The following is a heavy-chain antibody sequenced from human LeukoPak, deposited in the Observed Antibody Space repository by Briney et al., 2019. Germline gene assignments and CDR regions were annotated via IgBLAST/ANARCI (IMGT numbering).Heavy chain of an antibody. Sequence: PSETLSLTCGVSGGSISSCFWTWIRQSHATGLEWIGEINESGETDYNPSLKSRAKISIDTSRGQFYLTLRSVTAADAAMYYCARVLGIAVVAGATEDNYFDPWGQGILVTVSS. CDR3: ARVLGIAVVAGATEDNYFDP. D-gene: IGHD2-21*01. V-gene: IGHV4-34*01. CDR2: INESGET. CDR1: GGSISSCF. J-gene: IGHJ5*02.